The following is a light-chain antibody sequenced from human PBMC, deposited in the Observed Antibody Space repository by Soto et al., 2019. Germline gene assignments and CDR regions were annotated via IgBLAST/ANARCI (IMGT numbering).Light chain of an antibody. CDR3: QVWDISSDHHV. CDR2: DDD. J-gene: IGLJ1*01. V-gene: IGLV3-21*02. CDR1: DIARKT. Sequence: SYELTQPPSVSVAPGQTASITCGGNDIARKTVHWYQQKPGQAPVLVVYDDDERPSGIPERFSGSNSGNTATLTISRVEAGDEAEYYCQVWDISSDHHVLGTGTKVTVL.